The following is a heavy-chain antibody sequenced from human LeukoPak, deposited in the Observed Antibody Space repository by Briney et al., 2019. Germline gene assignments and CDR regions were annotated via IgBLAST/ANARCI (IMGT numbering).Heavy chain of an antibody. CDR2: ISRTSSDI. J-gene: IGHJ4*02. CDR1: GFTFSHYS. CDR3: ARGVPDDY. Sequence: GGSLRLSCAASGFTFSHYSMDWARQAPGKGLEWVSSISRTSSDIYYADSVKGRFTTSRDNAKNSLYLQMNSLRAEDTAVYYCARGVPDDYWGQGTLVTVSS. D-gene: IGHD1-14*01. V-gene: IGHV3-21*01.